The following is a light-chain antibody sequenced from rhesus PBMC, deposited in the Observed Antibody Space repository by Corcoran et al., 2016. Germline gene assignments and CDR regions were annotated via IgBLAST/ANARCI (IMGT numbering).Light chain of an antibody. J-gene: IGKJ2*01. V-gene: IGKV3-53*01. Sequence: QVILTQSPATLSLSPGERATLSCRASQSVGSSLAWYQQKPGQAPKLLIYGASNRATGIPDRFSGRGYGTEFTLTISSLEPEDFAVYYCQKYSRSPYSFGQGTKVEIK. CDR3: QKYSRSPYS. CDR2: GAS. CDR1: QSVGSS.